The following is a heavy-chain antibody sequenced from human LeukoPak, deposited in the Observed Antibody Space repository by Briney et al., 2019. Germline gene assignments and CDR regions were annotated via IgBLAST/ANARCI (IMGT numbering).Heavy chain of an antibody. CDR3: ARHMENNEGSGSWGYFDY. Sequence: SETLSLTCAVSGVSISGSSHYWAWIRQPPGRGLEWLANVYYSGNTYFNPSLKNRVTMSVDTSKNHFSLRLTSVTAADTAVYFCARHMENNEGSGSWGYFDYWGKRTLVTVSS. CDR1: GVSISGSSHY. V-gene: IGHV4-39*01. J-gene: IGHJ4*02. CDR2: VYYSGNT. D-gene: IGHD1-26*01.